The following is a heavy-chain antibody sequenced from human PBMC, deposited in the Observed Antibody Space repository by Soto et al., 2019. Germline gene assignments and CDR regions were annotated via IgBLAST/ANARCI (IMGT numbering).Heavy chain of an antibody. Sequence: ASVKVSCKAFGYTFANYDINWVRQATGQGLEWMGWMNPNSGGTSTAQKFQGWVTMTTDTSISTASMELTRLTSDDTAIYYCARGDSTDCSNGVCSFFYNHDMDVWGQGTTVTVS. CDR1: GYTFANYD. J-gene: IGHJ6*02. CDR3: ARGDSTDCSNGVCSFFYNHDMDV. V-gene: IGHV1-2*04. D-gene: IGHD2-8*01. CDR2: MNPNSGGT.